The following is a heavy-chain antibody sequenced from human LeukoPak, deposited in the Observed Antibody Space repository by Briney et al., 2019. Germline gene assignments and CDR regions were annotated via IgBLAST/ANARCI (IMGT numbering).Heavy chain of an antibody. D-gene: IGHD4-17*01. CDR3: ARAPRADYDYYYYGMDV. J-gene: IGHJ6*02. CDR1: GGTFSSYT. V-gene: IGHV1-69*02. Sequence: GASVEVSCKASGGTFSSYTISWVRQAPGQGLEWMGRIIPILGIANYAQKFQGRVTITADKSTSTAYMELSSLRSEDTAVYYCARAPRADYDYYYYGMDVWGQGTTVTVSS. CDR2: IIPILGIA.